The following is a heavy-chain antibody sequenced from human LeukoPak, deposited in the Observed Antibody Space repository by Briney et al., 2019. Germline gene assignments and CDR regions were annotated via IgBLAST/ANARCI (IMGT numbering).Heavy chain of an antibody. CDR3: ARRGTAMGYFDY. D-gene: IGHD5-18*01. V-gene: IGHV3-48*03. Sequence: GSLRLSCAASGFTFSSYEMNWVRQAPGKGLEWVSYISSSGSTIYYADSVKGRFTISRDNAKNSLYLQMNSLRAEDTAVYYCARRGTAMGYFDYWGQGTLVTVSS. J-gene: IGHJ4*02. CDR2: ISSSGSTI. CDR1: GFTFSSYE.